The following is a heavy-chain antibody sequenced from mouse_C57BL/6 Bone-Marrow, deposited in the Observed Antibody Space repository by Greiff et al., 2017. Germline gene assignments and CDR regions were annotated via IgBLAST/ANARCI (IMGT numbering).Heavy chain of an antibody. CDR2: IWTGGGT. D-gene: IGHD2-14*01. V-gene: IGHV2-9-1*01. J-gene: IGHJ1*03. CDR3: ARNYRNDVDWDVDV. Sequence: VMLVESGPGLVAPSQSLSITCTVSGFSLTSYAISWVRQPPGKGLEWLGVIWTGGGTHYNSALKSRLSISKDNSKRQGLLKRNSLETDDAGRYYCARNYRNDVDWDVDVWGTGSTVTVSS. CDR1: GFSLTSYA.